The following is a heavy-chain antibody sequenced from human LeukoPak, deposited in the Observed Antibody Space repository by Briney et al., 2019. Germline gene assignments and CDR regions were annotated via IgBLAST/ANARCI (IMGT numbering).Heavy chain of an antibody. D-gene: IGHD3-22*01. Sequence: GGSLTLSCAVSGITVSNYGMIGVRQAPGKGLEWVADISGSGGSTHYADSVTGRFTISRANPRKTLYLQMNSLRPEDPAVYFCAKRVLVIRVILVGFHKEAYYFDSWGQRALVTVSS. V-gene: IGHV3-23*01. CDR3: AKRVLVIRVILVGFHKEAYYFDS. CDR2: ISGSGGST. J-gene: IGHJ4*02. CDR1: GITVSNYG.